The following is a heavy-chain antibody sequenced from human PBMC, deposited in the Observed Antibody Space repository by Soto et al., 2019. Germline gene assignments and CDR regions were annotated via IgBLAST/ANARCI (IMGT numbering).Heavy chain of an antibody. J-gene: IGHJ6*03. D-gene: IGHD3-10*01. CDR3: ARGLILWFGELSRRGGYYYYMDV. Sequence: QVQLQQWGAGLLKPSETLSLTCAVYGGSFSGYQWSWIRQTPGKGLEWIGEINDSGNINYNPSLKSRVTILVDTAKTQISLKLSSGTAADTAVYYCARGLILWFGELSRRGGYYYYMDVWGTGTTVTVSS. CDR2: INDSGNI. CDR1: GGSFSGYQ. V-gene: IGHV4-34*01.